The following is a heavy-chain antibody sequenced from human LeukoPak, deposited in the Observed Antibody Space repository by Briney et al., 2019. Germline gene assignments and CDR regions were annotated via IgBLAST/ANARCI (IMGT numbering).Heavy chain of an antibody. CDR3: ARTQDGGYSYGSSDY. V-gene: IGHV2-70*11. CDR2: IDWDDDK. D-gene: IGHD5-18*01. Sequence: SGPTLLNPTQTLTLTCTFSGFSLSTSGMCVSWIRQPPGKALEWLARIDWDDDKYYSTSLKTRLTISKDTSKNQVVLTMTNMDPVDTATYYCARTQDGGYSYGSSDYWGQGTLVTVSS. CDR1: GFSLSTSGMC. J-gene: IGHJ4*02.